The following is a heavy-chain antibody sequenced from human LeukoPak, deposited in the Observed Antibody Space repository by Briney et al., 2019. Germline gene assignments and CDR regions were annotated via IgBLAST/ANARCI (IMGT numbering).Heavy chain of an antibody. D-gene: IGHD2-21*02. CDR2: IIPILGIA. CDR1: GGTFSSYA. CDR3: ATVAIVVVTAILDY. Sequence: ASVKVSCKASGGTFSSYAISWVRQAPGQGLEWMGGIIPILGIANYAQKFQGRVTITADKSTSTAYMELSSLRSEDTAVYYCATVAIVVVTAILDYWGRGTLVTVSS. J-gene: IGHJ4*02. V-gene: IGHV1-69*10.